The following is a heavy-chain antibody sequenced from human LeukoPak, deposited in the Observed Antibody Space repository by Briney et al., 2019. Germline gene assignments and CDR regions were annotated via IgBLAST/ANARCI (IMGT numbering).Heavy chain of an antibody. CDR1: GGSISGSNW. D-gene: IGHD1-20*01. J-gene: IGHJ3*02. V-gene: IGHV4-4*02. Sequence: SETLSLTCAVSGGSISGSNWWSWVRQPPGKGLERIGEIYHSGSTNYNPSLKSRVTISVDKSKNQFSLKLSSVTAADTAVYYCARGGITGTTGAFDIWGQGTMVTVSS. CDR2: IYHSGST. CDR3: ARGGITGTTGAFDI.